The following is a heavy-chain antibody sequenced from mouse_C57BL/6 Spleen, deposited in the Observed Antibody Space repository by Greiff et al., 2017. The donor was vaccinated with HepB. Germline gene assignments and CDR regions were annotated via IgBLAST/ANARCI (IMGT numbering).Heavy chain of an antibody. J-gene: IGHJ2*01. CDR3: ARRGTTRDY. D-gene: IGHD1-1*01. V-gene: IGHV1-55*01. Sequence: QVQLQQPGAELVKPGASVKMSCKASGYTFTSYWLTWVKQRPGQGLEWIGDIYPGSGSTNYNEKFKSKATLTADTSSSTAYMQLSSLTSEDSAVYYCARRGTTRDYWGQGTTLTVSS. CDR1: GYTFTSYW. CDR2: IYPGSGST.